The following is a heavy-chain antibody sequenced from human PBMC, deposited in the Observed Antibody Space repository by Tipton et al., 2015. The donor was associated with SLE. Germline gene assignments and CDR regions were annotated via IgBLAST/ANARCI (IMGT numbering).Heavy chain of an antibody. V-gene: IGHV4-59*08. CDR3: ARRDYYSKCFDY. D-gene: IGHD4-11*01. CDR2: IYYSGST. CDR1: GGSISSYY. Sequence: TLSLTCTVSGGSISSYYWSWIRQLPGKGLEWIGYIYYSGSTNYNPSLKSRVTISVDTSKNQFSLKLSSVTAADTAVYYCARRDYYSKCFDYWGQGTLVTVSS. J-gene: IGHJ4*02.